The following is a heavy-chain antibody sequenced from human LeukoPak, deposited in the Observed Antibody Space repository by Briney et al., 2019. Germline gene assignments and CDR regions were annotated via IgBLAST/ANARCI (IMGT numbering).Heavy chain of an antibody. CDR2: ISGSGGST. CDR1: GITFSSYW. CDR3: ATNYYDSSGYYLGDGVDY. Sequence: PGGSLRLSCAASGITFSSYWMSWVRQAPGKGLEWVSAISGSGGSTYYADSVKGRFTISRDNSKNTLYLQMNSLRAEDTAVYYCATNYYDSSGYYLGDGVDYWGQGTLVTVSS. J-gene: IGHJ4*02. V-gene: IGHV3-23*01. D-gene: IGHD3-22*01.